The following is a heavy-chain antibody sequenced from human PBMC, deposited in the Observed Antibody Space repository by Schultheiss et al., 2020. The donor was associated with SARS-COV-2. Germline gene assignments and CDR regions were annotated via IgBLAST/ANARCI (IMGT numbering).Heavy chain of an antibody. CDR2: MNPNSGNT. Sequence: GGSLRLSCKASGYTFTSYDINWVRQATGQGLEWMGWMNPNSGNTGYAQKFQGRVTMTRNTSISTAYMELSSLRSEDTAVYYCARGTRARYFDWPPPGWFDPWGQGTLVTVSS. CDR1: GYTFTSYD. CDR3: ARGTRARYFDWPPPGWFDP. J-gene: IGHJ5*02. D-gene: IGHD3-9*01. V-gene: IGHV1-8*01.